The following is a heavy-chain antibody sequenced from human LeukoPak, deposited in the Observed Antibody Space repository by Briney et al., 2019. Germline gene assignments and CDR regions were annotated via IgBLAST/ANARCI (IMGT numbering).Heavy chain of an antibody. D-gene: IGHD3-10*01. CDR1: GYTFTSCD. V-gene: IGHV1-18*01. CDR3: ARGGGSGSNGMDV. Sequence: ASVKVSCKASGYTFTSCDISWVRQAPGQGLEWMGWISGYNGNTNYGQKFQGRVTVTTDKSTSTAYMELRSLRSDDTAVYYCARGGGSGSNGMDVWGQGTTVTVSS. CDR2: ISGYNGNT. J-gene: IGHJ6*02.